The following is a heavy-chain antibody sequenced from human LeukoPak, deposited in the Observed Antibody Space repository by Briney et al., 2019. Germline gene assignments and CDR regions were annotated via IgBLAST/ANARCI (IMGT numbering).Heavy chain of an antibody. J-gene: IGHJ4*02. Sequence: ETLSLTCTVSGYSINSGYYWGWVRQPPGKGLEWIGSIYHLGSTYYSPSLKSRVTISVDTSKNQFSLKLTSVTAADTAAYYCARVRAAAIPYYFDYWGQGTLVTVSS. CDR2: IYHLGST. D-gene: IGHD6-13*01. CDR1: GYSINSGYY. CDR3: ARVRAAAIPYYFDY. V-gene: IGHV4-38-2*02.